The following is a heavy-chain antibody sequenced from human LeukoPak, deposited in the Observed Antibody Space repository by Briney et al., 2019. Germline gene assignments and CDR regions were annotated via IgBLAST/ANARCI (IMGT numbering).Heavy chain of an antibody. J-gene: IGHJ3*02. CDR2: IYDSGST. CDR1: GGSISSSYYY. V-gene: IGHV4-39*07. CDR3: ARHYYDSSDKAFDI. D-gene: IGHD3-22*01. Sequence: SETLSLTCTVSGGSISSSYYYWGWIRQPPGKGLEWIGSIYDSGSTYYNPSLKSRVTISVDTSKNQFSLKLSSVTAADTAVYYCARHYYDSSDKAFDIWGQGTMVTVSS.